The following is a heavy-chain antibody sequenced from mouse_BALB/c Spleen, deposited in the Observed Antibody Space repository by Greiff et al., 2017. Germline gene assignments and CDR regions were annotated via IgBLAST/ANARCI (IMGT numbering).Heavy chain of an antibody. J-gene: IGHJ3*01. Sequence: QVQLQQSGAELVKPGASVKLSCKASGYTFTSYYLYWVKQRPGQGLEWIGEINPSNGGTNFNEKFKSKATLTVDKSSSTAYMQLSSLTSEDSAVYYCTRSGGIHYSCAYWGQGTLVTVSA. CDR1: GYTFTSYY. V-gene: IGHV1S81*02. CDR3: TRSGGIHYSCAY. CDR2: INPSNGGT. D-gene: IGHD1-2*01.